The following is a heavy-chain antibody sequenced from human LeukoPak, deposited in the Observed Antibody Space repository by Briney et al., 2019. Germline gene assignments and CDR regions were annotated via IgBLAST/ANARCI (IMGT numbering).Heavy chain of an antibody. CDR1: GYAFTSYG. Sequence: ASVKVSCKASGYAFTSYGISWVRQAPGQGLEWMGWISAYNGNTNYAQKLQGRVTMTTDTSTSTAYMELRSLRSDDTAVYYCARAFYSNSAWVFDYWGQGTLVTVSS. J-gene: IGHJ4*02. CDR3: ARAFYSNSAWVFDY. V-gene: IGHV1-18*01. CDR2: ISAYNGNT. D-gene: IGHD4-11*01.